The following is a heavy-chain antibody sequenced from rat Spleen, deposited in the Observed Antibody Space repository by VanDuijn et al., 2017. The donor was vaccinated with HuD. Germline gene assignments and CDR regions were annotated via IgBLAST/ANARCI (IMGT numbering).Heavy chain of an antibody. J-gene: IGHJ1*01. CDR1: EFSLTGNN. V-gene: IGHV2S30*01. CDR3: TREDWHFDF. Sequence: QVQLKESGPGLVQPSQTLSLTCTVSEFSLTGNNIHWVRQSPGKGLEWMGRMRYDGDTSYNSAPKSRLSISRDTSKNLVFLTMNSLQTEDTAIYYCTREDWHFDFWGPGTMVTVSS. CDR2: MRYDGDT.